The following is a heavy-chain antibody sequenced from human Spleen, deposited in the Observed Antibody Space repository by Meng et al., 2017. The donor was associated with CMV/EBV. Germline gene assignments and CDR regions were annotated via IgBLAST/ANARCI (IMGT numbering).Heavy chain of an antibody. CDR1: GFTFSSYE. J-gene: IGHJ6*02. V-gene: IGHV3-48*03. Sequence: GGSLRLSCAASGFTFSSYEMNWVRQAPGKGLEWVSYISSSGSTIYYAVSVKGRFTISRDNAKNSLYLQMNSRRAEDTAFYYCARVEISNDFWRGEGWYGMDVWGQGTTVTVSS. CDR3: ARVEISNDFWRGEGWYGMDV. D-gene: IGHD3-3*01. CDR2: ISSSGSTI.